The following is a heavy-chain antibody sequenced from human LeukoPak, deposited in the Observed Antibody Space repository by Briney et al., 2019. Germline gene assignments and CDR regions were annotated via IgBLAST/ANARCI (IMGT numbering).Heavy chain of an antibody. Sequence: GGSLRLSCAASGFTFSSYAMHWVRQAPGKGLEWVAVISYDGSNKYYADSVKGRFTISRDNSKDTLYLQMNSLRAEDTAVYYCARDRVTIFGVVIGYFDYWGQGTLVTVSS. CDR2: ISYDGSNK. D-gene: IGHD3-3*01. CDR3: ARDRVTIFGVVIGYFDY. CDR1: GFTFSSYA. V-gene: IGHV3-30-3*01. J-gene: IGHJ4*02.